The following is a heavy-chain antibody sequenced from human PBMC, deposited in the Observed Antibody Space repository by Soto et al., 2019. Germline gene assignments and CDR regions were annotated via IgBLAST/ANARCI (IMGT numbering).Heavy chain of an antibody. V-gene: IGHV3-30*18. Sequence: QVQLVEYGGGVVQPGRSLRLSCAASGFTFSSYGMHWVRQAPGKGLEWVAVISYDGSNKYYADSVKGRFTISRDNSKNTLYLQMNSLRAEDTAVYYCAKDRDSSGWYEYYYYGMDVWGQGTTVTVSS. D-gene: IGHD6-19*01. CDR2: ISYDGSNK. CDR1: GFTFSSYG. J-gene: IGHJ6*02. CDR3: AKDRDSSGWYEYYYYGMDV.